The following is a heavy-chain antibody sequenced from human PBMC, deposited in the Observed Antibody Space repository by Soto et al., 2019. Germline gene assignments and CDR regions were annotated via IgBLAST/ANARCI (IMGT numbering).Heavy chain of an antibody. D-gene: IGHD3-10*01. V-gene: IGHV1-69*13. J-gene: IGHJ4*02. Sequence: SVKVSCKASGGTFSSYAISWVRQAPGQGLEWMGGIIPIFGTANYAQKFQGRVTITADESTSTAYMELSSLRSEDTAVYYCASNSKLINLFDYWGQGTLVTVSS. CDR3: ASNSKLINLFDY. CDR1: GGTFSSYA. CDR2: IIPIFGTA.